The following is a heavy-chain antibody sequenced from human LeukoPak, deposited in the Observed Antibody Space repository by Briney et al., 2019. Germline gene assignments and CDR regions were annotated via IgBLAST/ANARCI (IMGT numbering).Heavy chain of an antibody. CDR2: INPNSGGT. Sequence: GASVKVSCTASGYTFTGYYLHWVRQAPGQGLEWMGWINPNSGGTKFAQKFQGRITMTRDTSISTAYMELSRLRSDDTAVYYCARRAVAIDYWGQGTLVTVSS. V-gene: IGHV1-2*02. D-gene: IGHD6-19*01. CDR3: ARRAVAIDY. J-gene: IGHJ4*02. CDR1: GYTFTGYY.